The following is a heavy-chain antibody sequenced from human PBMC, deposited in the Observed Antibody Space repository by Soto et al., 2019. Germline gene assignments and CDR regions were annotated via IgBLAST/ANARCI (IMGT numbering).Heavy chain of an antibody. D-gene: IGHD1-26*01. Sequence: SETLSLTCAVYGGSFSGYYWSWIRQPPGKGLEWIGEINHSGSTNYNPSLKSRVTISVDTSKNQFSLKLSSVTAADTAVYHCARRPAWVGGKSYYFDYWGQGTLVTVSS. CDR2: INHSGST. CDR1: GGSFSGYY. V-gene: IGHV4-34*01. CDR3: ARRPAWVGGKSYYFDY. J-gene: IGHJ4*02.